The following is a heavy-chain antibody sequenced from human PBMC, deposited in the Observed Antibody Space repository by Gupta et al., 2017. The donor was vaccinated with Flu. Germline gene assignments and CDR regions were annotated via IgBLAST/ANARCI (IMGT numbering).Heavy chain of an antibody. V-gene: IGHV3-23*01. CDR3: AKVGACSSTSCYPYYFDY. Sequence: SWVRQAPGKGLEWVAASSGSGGSTYYADSVKGRFTISRDNSKNTLYLQMNSLRAEDTAVYYCAKVGACSSTSCYPYYFDYWGQGTLVTVSS. CDR2: SSGSGGST. D-gene: IGHD2-2*01. J-gene: IGHJ4*02.